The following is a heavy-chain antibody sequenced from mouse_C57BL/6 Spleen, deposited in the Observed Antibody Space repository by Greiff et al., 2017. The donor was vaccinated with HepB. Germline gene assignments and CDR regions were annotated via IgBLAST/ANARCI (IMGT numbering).Heavy chain of an antibody. J-gene: IGHJ2*01. D-gene: IGHD2-3*01. CDR2: ISSGSSTI. CDR3: SRFDDDFDY. V-gene: IGHV5-17*01. CDR1: GFTFSDYG. Sequence: EVQRVESGGGLVKPGGSLKLSCAASGFTFSDYGMHWVRQAPEKGLEWVAYISSGSSTIYYADTVKGRFTIARDNAKNTLFMQMTSLRSEDTPMYYCSRFDDDFDYWGQGTTLTVSS.